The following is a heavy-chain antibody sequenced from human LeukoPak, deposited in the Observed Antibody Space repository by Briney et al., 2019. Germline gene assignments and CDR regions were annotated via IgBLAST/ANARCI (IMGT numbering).Heavy chain of an antibody. V-gene: IGHV3-30-3*01. D-gene: IGHD3-10*01. Sequence: PGRSLRLSCAASGFTFSSYAMHWVRQAPGKGLEWVAVISYDGSNKYYADSVKGRFTISRDNSKNTLYLQMNSLRAEDTAVYYCARGAMVWGVIIMILSASYYFDYWGQGTLVTVSS. CDR1: GFTFSSYA. CDR3: ARGAMVWGVIIMILSASYYFDY. J-gene: IGHJ4*02. CDR2: ISYDGSNK.